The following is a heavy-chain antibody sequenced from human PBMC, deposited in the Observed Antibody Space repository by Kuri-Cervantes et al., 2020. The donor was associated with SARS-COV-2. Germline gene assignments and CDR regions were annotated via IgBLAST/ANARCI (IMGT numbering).Heavy chain of an antibody. D-gene: IGHD6-19*01. CDR2: ISWNSGSI. CDR3: AREGGIAVAGTGFDY. V-gene: IGHV3-9*01. Sequence: GGSLRLSCAASGFTFDDYAMHWVRQAPGKGLEWVSGISWNSGSIGYADSVKGRFTISRDNAKNSLYLQMNSLRAEDTAVYYCAREGGIAVAGTGFDYWGQGTLVTVSS. J-gene: IGHJ4*02. CDR1: GFTFDDYA.